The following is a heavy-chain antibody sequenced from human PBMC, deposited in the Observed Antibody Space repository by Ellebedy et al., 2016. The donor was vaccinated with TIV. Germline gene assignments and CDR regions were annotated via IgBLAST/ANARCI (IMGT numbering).Heavy chain of an antibody. V-gene: IGHV4-61*01. J-gene: IGHJ4*02. CDR1: GGSVSSGRYY. D-gene: IGHD5-12*01. CDR2: IYYSGST. Sequence: MPSETLSLTCTVSGGSVSSGRYYWSWIRQPPGKGLEWVGYIYYSGSTNYNPSLKSRVTISIDTSKNQFSLRLTSVTAADTAVYYCARQVWAGYSGYGIYYFDYWGQGILVTVSS. CDR3: ARQVWAGYSGYGIYYFDY.